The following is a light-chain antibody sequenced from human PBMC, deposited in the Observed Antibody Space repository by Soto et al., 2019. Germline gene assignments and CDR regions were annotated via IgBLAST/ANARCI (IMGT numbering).Light chain of an antibody. CDR3: AAWDDSLSGRV. Sequence: QSVLTQPPSASGTPGQRVTISCSGSSSNIGSNSVYWYQQFPGTAPKLLIYRNNQRPSGVPDRFSGSKSGTSASLAISGLRSEDEADYYCAAWDDSLSGRVFGGGTKVTVL. J-gene: IGLJ3*02. CDR1: SSNIGSNS. V-gene: IGLV1-47*01. CDR2: RNN.